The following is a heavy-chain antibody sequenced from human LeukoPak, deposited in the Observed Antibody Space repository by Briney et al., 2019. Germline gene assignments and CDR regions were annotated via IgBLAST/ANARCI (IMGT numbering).Heavy chain of an antibody. V-gene: IGHV3-66*01. CDR2: IYSGGST. CDR3: ARDRTNYYDSSGYYDAFDI. J-gene: IGHJ3*02. D-gene: IGHD3-22*01. Sequence: GGSLRLSCAASGFTVSSNYMSWVRQAPGKGLEWVSVIYSGGSTYYADSVKGRFTISRDNSKNMLYLQMNSLRAEDTAVYYCARDRTNYYDSSGYYDAFDIWGQGTMVTVSS. CDR1: GFTVSSNY.